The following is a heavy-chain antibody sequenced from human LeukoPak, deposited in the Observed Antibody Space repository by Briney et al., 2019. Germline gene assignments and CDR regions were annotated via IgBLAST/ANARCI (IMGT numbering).Heavy chain of an antibody. Sequence: ASVKVSCKASGGTFSSYAISWVRQAPGQGLEWMGRIIPILGIANYAQKFQGRVTITADKSTSTAYMELSSLRSEDTAVYYCARAGYGDAATYYYYYGMDVWGQGATVTVSS. CDR3: ARAGYGDAATYYYYYGMDV. J-gene: IGHJ6*02. CDR1: GGTFSSYA. V-gene: IGHV1-69*04. CDR2: IIPILGIA. D-gene: IGHD4-17*01.